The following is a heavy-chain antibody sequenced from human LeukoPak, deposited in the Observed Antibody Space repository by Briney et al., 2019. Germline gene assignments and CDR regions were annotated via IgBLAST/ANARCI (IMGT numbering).Heavy chain of an antibody. J-gene: IGHJ3*02. CDR3: ARVLYGSGSYDAFDI. CDR2: IIPSFGTA. V-gene: IGHV1-69*05. D-gene: IGHD3-10*01. Sequence: SVKVSCKASGGTFSSYAISWVRQAPGQGLEWIGRIIPSFGTANYAQKFQGRVTITTEESTSRAYMELSSLRSDDTAVYYCARVLYGSGSYDAFDIWGQGTMVTVSS. CDR1: GGTFSSYA.